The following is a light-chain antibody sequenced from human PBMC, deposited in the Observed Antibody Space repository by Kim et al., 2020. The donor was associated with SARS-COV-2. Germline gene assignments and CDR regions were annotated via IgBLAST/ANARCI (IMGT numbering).Light chain of an antibody. CDR2: RNN. V-gene: IGLV1-47*01. CDR1: SSNIGSNY. J-gene: IGLJ3*02. CDR3: AAWDDSLRV. Sequence: ELTQPPSASGTPGQRVTISCSGSSSNIGSNYVYWYQQLPGTAPKLLIYRNNQRPSGVPDRFSGSKSGTSASLAISGLRSEDEADYYCAAWDDSLRVFG.